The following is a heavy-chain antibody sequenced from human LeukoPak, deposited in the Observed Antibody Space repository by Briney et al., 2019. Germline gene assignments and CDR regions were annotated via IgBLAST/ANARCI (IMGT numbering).Heavy chain of an antibody. D-gene: IGHD3-9*01. CDR1: GFTFSSYS. CDR2: ISSSSGYI. CDR3: ARVPYYDILTGYSDY. V-gene: IGHV3-21*01. Sequence: PGGSLRLSCAASGFTFSSYSMNWVRQAPGKGLEWVSFISSSSGYIYYADSVKGRFTISRDNAKNSLYLQMNSLRAEDTAVYYCARVPYYDILTGYSDYWGQGTLVTVSS. J-gene: IGHJ4*02.